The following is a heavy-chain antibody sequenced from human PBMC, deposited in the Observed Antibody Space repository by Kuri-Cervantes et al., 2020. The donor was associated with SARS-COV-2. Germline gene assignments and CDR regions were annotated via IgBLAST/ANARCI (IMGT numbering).Heavy chain of an antibody. Sequence: ASVKVSCKASGYTLTAFYIHWVRQAPGQGLEWMGWINPNNGDTISAQEFRDRITMTRDTSISTTYMELSSLGSDDTAVYYCGEAGGNSEDFIDNWGQGTLVTVSS. CDR1: GYTLTAFY. V-gene: IGHV1-2*02. J-gene: IGHJ4*02. CDR2: INPNNGDT. D-gene: IGHD4-23*01. CDR3: GEAGGNSEDFIDN.